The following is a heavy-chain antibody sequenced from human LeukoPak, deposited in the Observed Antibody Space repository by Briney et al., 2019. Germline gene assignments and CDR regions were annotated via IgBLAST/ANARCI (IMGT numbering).Heavy chain of an antibody. D-gene: IGHD1-1*01. CDR1: GGSISSGGYF. CDR2: ISNSGST. Sequence: PSETLSLTCTVSGGSISSGGYFWSWIRQHPGKGLEWIGYISNSGSTSYNPSLKSRVTLSVDTSKNQFSLKLSSVTAADTAVYYCARADNWNAFEYWGQGTLVLVSS. J-gene: IGHJ4*02. CDR3: ARADNWNAFEY. V-gene: IGHV4-31*03.